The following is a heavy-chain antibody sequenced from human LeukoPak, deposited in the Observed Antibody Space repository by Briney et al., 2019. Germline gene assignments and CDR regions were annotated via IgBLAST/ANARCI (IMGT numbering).Heavy chain of an antibody. Sequence: GGSLRLSCAASGFTFSSYWMSWVRQAPGKGLEWVADIKHDGSETYYVDSVKGRFTISRDNAKNSLYLQMNSLRAEDTAVYYCAKDQELVGNYYGSGSYYNCFDYWGQGTLVTVSS. CDR1: GFTFSSYW. D-gene: IGHD3-10*01. CDR2: IKHDGSET. J-gene: IGHJ4*02. V-gene: IGHV3-7*03. CDR3: AKDQELVGNYYGSGSYYNCFDY.